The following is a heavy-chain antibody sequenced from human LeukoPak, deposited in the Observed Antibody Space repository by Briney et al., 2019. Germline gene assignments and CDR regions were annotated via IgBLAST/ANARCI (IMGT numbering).Heavy chain of an antibody. Sequence: GASVTVSCTASGYTFTSYYMHWVRQAPGQGLEWMGIINPSGGSTSYAQKFQGRVTMTRDTSTSTVYMELSSLRSEDTAVYYCAREYCSGGSCLNWFDPWGQGTLVTVSS. J-gene: IGHJ5*02. CDR1: GYTFTSYY. CDR3: AREYCSGGSCLNWFDP. V-gene: IGHV1-46*01. D-gene: IGHD2-15*01. CDR2: INPSGGST.